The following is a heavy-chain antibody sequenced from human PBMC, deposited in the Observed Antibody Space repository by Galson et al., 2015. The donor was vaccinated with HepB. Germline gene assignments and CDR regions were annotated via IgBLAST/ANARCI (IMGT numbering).Heavy chain of an antibody. D-gene: IGHD6-13*01. CDR2: LSYDGSNK. J-gene: IGHJ4*02. Sequence: SLRLSCAASGFTFSSYAMYWVRQAPGKELGWVAVLSYDGSNKYYADSVKGRFTISRDNSKNTLYLQMNNLRAEDTAVYYCARDSGLALDYWGQ. V-gene: IGHV3-30-3*01. CDR1: GFTFSSYA. CDR3: ARDSGLALDY.